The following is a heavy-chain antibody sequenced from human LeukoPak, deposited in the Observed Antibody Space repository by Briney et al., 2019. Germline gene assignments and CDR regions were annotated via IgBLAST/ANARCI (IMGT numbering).Heavy chain of an antibody. CDR1: GGSISSGDYY. D-gene: IGHD1-26*01. V-gene: IGHV4-30-4*01. CDR2: IYYSGST. CDR3: AREDSGSYRFDY. J-gene: IGHJ4*02. Sequence: SQTLSLTCTVSGGSISSGDYYWSWIRQPPGKGLEWIGHIYYSGSTYYNPSLKSRVTISVDTSKNQFSLKLSSVTAADTAVYYCAREDSGSYRFDYWGQGTLVTVSS.